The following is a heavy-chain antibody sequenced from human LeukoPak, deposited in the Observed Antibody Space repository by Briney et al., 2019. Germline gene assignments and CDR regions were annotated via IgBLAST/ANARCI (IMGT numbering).Heavy chain of an antibody. CDR2: IHPDGGSAK. CDR3: ARSPHQGGSY. D-gene: IGHD1-26*01. V-gene: IGHV3-7*01. J-gene: IGHJ4*02. Sequence: PGGSLRLSCVASGLALRNHWMSWVRQAPGKGLEWVANIHPDGGSAKNYVDSVKGRFTISRDNSKNTLYLQMNSLRAEDTAVYYCARSPHQGGSYWGQGTLVTVSS. CDR1: GLALRNHW.